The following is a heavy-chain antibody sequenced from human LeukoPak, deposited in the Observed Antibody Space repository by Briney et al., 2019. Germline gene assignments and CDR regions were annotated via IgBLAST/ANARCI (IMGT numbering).Heavy chain of an antibody. J-gene: IGHJ6*03. V-gene: IGHV3-48*03. CDR1: GFTFSSYE. CDR3: AREGPSRAGSSSWYYYYYYMDV. D-gene: IGHD6-13*01. CDR2: ISSSGSTI. Sequence: GGSLRLSCAASGFTFSSYEMNWVRQAPGKGLEWVSYISSSGSTIYYADSVKGRFTISRDNAKNSLYLQMNSLRAEDTAVYYCAREGPSRAGSSSWYYYYYYMDVWGKGTTVTVSS.